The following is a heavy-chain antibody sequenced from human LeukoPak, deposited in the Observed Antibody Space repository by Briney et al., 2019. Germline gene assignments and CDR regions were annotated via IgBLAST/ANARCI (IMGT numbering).Heavy chain of an antibody. Sequence: GGSLRLSCVASGFXFSSNWIHWVRQAPGKGLVWVSRINSDGSTINYAASVKGRFTISRDNAKNTLFLQMNSLRVEDTAVYYCARALVGASDYWGQGTVVTVSS. D-gene: IGHD1-26*01. CDR3: ARALVGASDY. CDR2: INSDGSTI. CDR1: GFXFSSNW. J-gene: IGHJ4*02. V-gene: IGHV3-74*01.